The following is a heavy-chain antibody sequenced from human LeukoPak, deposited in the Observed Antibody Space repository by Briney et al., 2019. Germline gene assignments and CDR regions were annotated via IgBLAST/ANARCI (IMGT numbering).Heavy chain of an antibody. V-gene: IGHV1-8*01. D-gene: IGHD2-21*01. CDR3: ARVVMKAFYYYYMDV. J-gene: IGHJ6*03. Sequence: ASVTVSFKASGYTFTYYDVNWVRQAPGQGRGWRGWMNPTSGDRGYEQKFQGRGTMTRSKSRKTEYMELSRLRCEDTAVYFCARVVMKAFYYYYMDVWGKGTTIIISS. CDR1: GYTFTYYD. CDR2: MNPTSGDR.